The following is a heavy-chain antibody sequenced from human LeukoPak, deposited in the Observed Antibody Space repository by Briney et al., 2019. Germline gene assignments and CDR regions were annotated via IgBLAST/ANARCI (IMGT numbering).Heavy chain of an antibody. Sequence: SKTLSLTCTVSGGSISSYYWSWIRQPPGKGLEWIGYIYYSGSTNYNPSLKSRVTISVDTSKNQFSLKLSSVTAADTAVYCCAREGEDCSGGSCYTSEYFQHWGQGTLVTVSS. V-gene: IGHV4-59*01. CDR2: IYYSGST. J-gene: IGHJ1*01. D-gene: IGHD2-15*01. CDR1: GGSISSYY. CDR3: AREGEDCSGGSCYTSEYFQH.